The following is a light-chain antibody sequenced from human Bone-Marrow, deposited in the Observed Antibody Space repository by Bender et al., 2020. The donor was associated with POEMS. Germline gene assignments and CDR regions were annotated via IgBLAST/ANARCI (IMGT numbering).Light chain of an antibody. J-gene: IGLJ2*01. CDR1: SSDVGGYNF. V-gene: IGLV2-14*01. CDR2: EVS. CDR3: SSYSSSTTAVV. Sequence: QSALTQPASVSGSPGQSITISCTGTSSDVGGYNFISWYQHHPGKAPKLMIYEVSNRPSGVSARFSGSKSGNTASLTISGLQAEDEADYYCSSYSSSTTAVVFGGGTKVTVL.